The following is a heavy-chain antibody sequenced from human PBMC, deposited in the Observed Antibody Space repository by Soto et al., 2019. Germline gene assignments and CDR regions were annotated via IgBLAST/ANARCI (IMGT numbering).Heavy chain of an antibody. Sequence: EVQLLESGGTLVQPGGSLRLSCAASGFSFSIFGMGWVRQAPGKGLEFVSAISNSGGATYYADSVKGRLTISRDNSKNTLSLEMSSLRAEDTAVYYCAKEGGARNPFDYWGQGTLVTVSS. J-gene: IGHJ4*02. CDR3: AKEGGARNPFDY. CDR2: ISNSGGAT. V-gene: IGHV3-23*01. CDR1: GFSFSIFG. D-gene: IGHD1-1*01.